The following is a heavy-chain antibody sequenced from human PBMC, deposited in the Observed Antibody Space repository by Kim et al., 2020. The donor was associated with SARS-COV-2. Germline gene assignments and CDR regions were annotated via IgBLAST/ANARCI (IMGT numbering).Heavy chain of an antibody. CDR1: GFTFSSYS. D-gene: IGHD3-10*01. V-gene: IGHV3-21*01. Sequence: GGSLRLSCAASGFTFSSYSMNWVRQAPGKGLEWVSSISSSSSYIYYADSVKGRFTISRDNAKNSLYLQMNSLRAEDTAVYYCASELKGTMVRGVMGYYYYGMDVWGQATTVTVSS. CDR2: ISSSSSYI. CDR3: ASELKGTMVRGVMGYYYYGMDV. J-gene: IGHJ6*02.